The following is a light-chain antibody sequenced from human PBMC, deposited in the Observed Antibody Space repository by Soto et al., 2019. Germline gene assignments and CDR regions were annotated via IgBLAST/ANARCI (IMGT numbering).Light chain of an antibody. CDR1: SSDVGGYNY. J-gene: IGLJ2*01. Sequence: QSALTQPPSASGSPGQSVTISCTGTSSDVGGYNYVSWYQQHPGKAPKLMIYEVSKRPSGVPDRFSGSKSGNTASLTVSGLQAEDEDDYYCSSYAGSNNLVFGGGNKLTV. CDR3: SSYAGSNNLV. V-gene: IGLV2-8*01. CDR2: EVS.